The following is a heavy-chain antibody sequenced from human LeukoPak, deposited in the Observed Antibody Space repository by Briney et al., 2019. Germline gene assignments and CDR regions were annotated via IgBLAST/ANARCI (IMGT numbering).Heavy chain of an antibody. CDR1: GGSISSGGYY. D-gene: IGHD1-26*01. CDR3: ARDDYGWELTRTNWFDP. CDR2: IYHSGST. J-gene: IGHJ5*02. V-gene: IGHV4-30-2*01. Sequence: PSETLSLTCTVSGGSISSGGYYWSWIRQPPGKGLEWIGYIYHSGSTYYNPSLKSRVTISVDRSKNQFSLKLSSVTAADTAVYYCARDDYGWELTRTNWFDPWGQGTLVTVSS.